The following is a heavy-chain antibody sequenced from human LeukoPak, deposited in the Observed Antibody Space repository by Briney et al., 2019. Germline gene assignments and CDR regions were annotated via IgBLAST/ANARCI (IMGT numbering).Heavy chain of an antibody. Sequence: SVKVSCKASGDTFTSYAISWVRQAPGQGLEWMGGIIPIFGIANYAQKFQGRVTITADESTSTAYMELSSLRSEDTAVYYCARGIEVAGTIFDYWGQGTLVTVSS. J-gene: IGHJ4*02. CDR1: GDTFTSYA. CDR2: IIPIFGIA. D-gene: IGHD6-19*01. CDR3: ARGIEVAGTIFDY. V-gene: IGHV1-69*13.